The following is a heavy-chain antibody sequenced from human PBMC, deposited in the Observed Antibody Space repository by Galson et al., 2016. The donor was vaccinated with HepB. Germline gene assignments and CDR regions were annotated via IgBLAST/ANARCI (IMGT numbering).Heavy chain of an antibody. D-gene: IGHD2-15*01. CDR1: GFTFSSYG. J-gene: IGHJ6*03. CDR2: IWSDGRNK. Sequence: SLRLSCAASGFTFSSYGMHWVRQAPGKGLEWVAAIWSDGRNKYYADSVKGRFTISRDNSKNTLYLQMNSLRAEDTAVYYCARVGFCSSGSCYPSESYYYYMDVWGKGTTVTVSS. V-gene: IGHV3-33*08. CDR3: ARVGFCSSGSCYPSESYYYYMDV.